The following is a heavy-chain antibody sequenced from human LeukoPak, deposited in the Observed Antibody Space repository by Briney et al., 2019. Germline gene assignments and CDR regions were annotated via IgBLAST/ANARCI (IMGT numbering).Heavy chain of an antibody. CDR1: GGSISSYY. D-gene: IGHD3-22*01. J-gene: IGHJ6*03. V-gene: IGHV4-59*01. Sequence: SETLSLTCTGPGGSISSYYWSWIRQPPGKGLEWIGYIYYSGSTNYNPSLKSRVTISVDTSKNQFSLKLSSVTAADTAVYYCARQWDSSGYYYYYMDVWGKGTTVTISS. CDR2: IYYSGST. CDR3: ARQWDSSGYYYYYMDV.